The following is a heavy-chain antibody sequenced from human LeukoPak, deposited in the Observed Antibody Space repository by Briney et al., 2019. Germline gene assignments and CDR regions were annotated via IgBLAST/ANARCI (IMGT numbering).Heavy chain of an antibody. CDR2: MNPNCGNT. Sequence: ASVKVSCKASGYSFTSHDINWVRQAPGQGLEWMGWMNPNCGNTGYAQKFQGRVTMTRSTSINTAYMELSSLRSEDTAVYYCTRVHDGDYTKWNDYWGQGTLVTVSS. D-gene: IGHD4-17*01. J-gene: IGHJ4*02. V-gene: IGHV1-8*01. CDR3: TRVHDGDYTKWNDY. CDR1: GYSFTSHD.